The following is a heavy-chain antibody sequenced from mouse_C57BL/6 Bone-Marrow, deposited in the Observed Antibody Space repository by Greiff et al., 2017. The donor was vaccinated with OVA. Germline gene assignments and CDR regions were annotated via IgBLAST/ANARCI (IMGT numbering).Heavy chain of an antibody. CDR3: ARLITTVVAKNFDV. D-gene: IGHD1-1*01. J-gene: IGHJ1*03. CDR1: GFSLTSYG. CDR2: IWSGGST. Sequence: QVQLQQSGPGLVQPSQSLSITCTVSGFSLTSYGVHWVRQSPGKGLEWLGVIWSGGSTDYNATFISRLSISKDNSKSQVFCKMNSMQADDTAIYYCARLITTVVAKNFDVWGTGTTVTVSS. V-gene: IGHV2-2*01.